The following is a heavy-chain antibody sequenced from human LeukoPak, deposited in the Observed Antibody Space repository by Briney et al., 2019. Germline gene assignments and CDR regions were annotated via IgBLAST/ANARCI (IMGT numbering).Heavy chain of an antibody. CDR3: ARVGGWEPKLHGVTFDH. Sequence: PSETLSLTCTVSGGSIRSYYCSWIRQPPGKGLEWGGYIYYTGSTNYNPSLKSRVTMSTDTSKNQFSLKLSSVTAADTAVYFCARVGGWEPKLHGVTFDHLGQGTLVTVSS. CDR1: GGSIRSYY. CDR2: IYYTGST. D-gene: IGHD1-26*01. V-gene: IGHV4-59*01. J-gene: IGHJ4*02.